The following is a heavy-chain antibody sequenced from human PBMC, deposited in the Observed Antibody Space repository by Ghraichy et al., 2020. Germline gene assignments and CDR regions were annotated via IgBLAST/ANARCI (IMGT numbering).Heavy chain of an antibody. CDR1: GFPFTPAW. J-gene: IGHJ4*02. CDR3: IWMTKVTSLTY. CDR2: IKSKGSGGTA. V-gene: IGHV3-15*01. Sequence: GGSLRLSCAASGFPFTPAWMSWVRQAPGMGLEWVGRIKSKGSGGTADHSAPVKGRFTISRDDSQNTLYLQMNSLETEDTAVYYCIWMTKVTSLTYWGQGTLVSVSS. D-gene: IGHD4-17*01.